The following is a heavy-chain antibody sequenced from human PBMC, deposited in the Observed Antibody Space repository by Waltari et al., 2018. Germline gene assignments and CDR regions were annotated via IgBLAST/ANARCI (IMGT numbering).Heavy chain of an antibody. CDR2: VYPSGST. CDR3: ARMRSGPFDY. J-gene: IGHJ4*02. Sequence: QVQLQESGPGLVKPSETLSLTCTVSGGSISDYYWNWIRQPAGKRLEWIGRVYPSGSTDYNPSLKSRVTMSVDTSKNQFSLEVRSVTAADTAVYYCARMRSGPFDYWGQGTLVTVSS. V-gene: IGHV4-4*07. CDR1: GGSISDYY. D-gene: IGHD2-15*01.